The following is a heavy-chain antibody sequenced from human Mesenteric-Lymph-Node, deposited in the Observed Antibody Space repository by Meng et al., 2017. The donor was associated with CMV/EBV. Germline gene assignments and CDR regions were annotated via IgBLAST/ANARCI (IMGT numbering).Heavy chain of an antibody. CDR2: TSSDGIRI. D-gene: IGHD3-9*01. CDR1: GFPFSVYP. Sequence: GGSLRLSCAASGFPFSVYPMHWVRQAPGKGLEWVASTSSDGIRIYLADSVKGRFTISRDNAKNSLYLQMNSLRVDDTAVYYCARGDLATGYVPNCFDPWGQGTLVTVSS. V-gene: IGHV3-30*07. J-gene: IGHJ5*02. CDR3: ARGDLATGYVPNCFDP.